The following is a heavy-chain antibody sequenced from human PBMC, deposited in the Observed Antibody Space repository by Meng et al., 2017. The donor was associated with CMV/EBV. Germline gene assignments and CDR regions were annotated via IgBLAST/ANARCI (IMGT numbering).Heavy chain of an antibody. CDR2: IYHGDTDT. CDR1: GYSFTSYW. CDR3: AKRWALLAHAFDI. Sequence: GESLKISCKGSGYSFTSYWIGWVRQMPGKGLEWMGIIYHGDTDTRYSASFQGQVTISADKSISTAYLQWSSLKASDTAMYYCAKRWALLAHAFDIWGQGTMVTVSS. V-gene: IGHV5-51*01. J-gene: IGHJ3*02. D-gene: IGHD2-15*01.